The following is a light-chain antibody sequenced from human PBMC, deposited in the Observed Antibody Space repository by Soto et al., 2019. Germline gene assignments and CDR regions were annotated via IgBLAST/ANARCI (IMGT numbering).Light chain of an antibody. J-gene: IGKJ1*01. CDR3: QQYNFWPRT. V-gene: IGKV3D-15*01. Sequence: ETVMTQSPATLSVSPGERATLSCRASEIVSSNVAWYQQKPGQAPRLIIYGASTRATGIPARFNGSGSETEYTLTITRLQSEDVAVYHCQQYNFWPRTFGQGTTVEIK. CDR2: GAS. CDR1: EIVSSN.